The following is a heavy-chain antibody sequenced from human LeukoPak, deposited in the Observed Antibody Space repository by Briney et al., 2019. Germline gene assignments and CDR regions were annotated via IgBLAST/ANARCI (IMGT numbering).Heavy chain of an antibody. Sequence: SVKVSCTASGGRFNNYVISWVRQATGQGLEWMGVIIPIFGTANYAQKFQGRVTITADESTSTAYMELSSLRSEDTAVYYCAIPATVTTPFDYWGQGTLVTVSS. CDR1: GGRFNNYV. CDR3: AIPATVTTPFDY. V-gene: IGHV1-69*13. D-gene: IGHD4-17*01. J-gene: IGHJ4*02. CDR2: IIPIFGTA.